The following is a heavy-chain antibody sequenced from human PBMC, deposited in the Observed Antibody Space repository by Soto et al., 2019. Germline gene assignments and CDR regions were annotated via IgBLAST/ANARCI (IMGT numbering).Heavy chain of an antibody. V-gene: IGHV3-23*01. Sequence: GGSLRLSCAASGFTFSSYAMSWVRQAPGKGLEWVSAINGSGGSTYYADSVKGRFTISRDNSKNTLYLQMNSLRAEDTAVYYCAKEVGGYSYGYGGFDYWGQGTLVTVSS. D-gene: IGHD5-18*01. J-gene: IGHJ4*02. CDR3: AKEVGGYSYGYGGFDY. CDR1: GFTFSSYA. CDR2: INGSGGST.